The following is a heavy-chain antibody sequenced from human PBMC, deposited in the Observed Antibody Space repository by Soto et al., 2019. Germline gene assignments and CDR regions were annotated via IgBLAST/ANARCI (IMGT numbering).Heavy chain of an antibody. V-gene: IGHV3-23*01. CDR2: ISSSGSDT. J-gene: IGHJ5*02. D-gene: IGHD1-1*01. CDR3: AKDPWNNWSGLFDP. Sequence: GGSLRLSCVTSGFTFDDYAITWLRQAPGKGLEWVCSISSSGSDTRCAGSVKGRFTISRDSSQSTVYLQMNSLRDEDTAVYYCAKDPWNNWSGLFDPWGQGALVTVSS. CDR1: GFTFDDYA.